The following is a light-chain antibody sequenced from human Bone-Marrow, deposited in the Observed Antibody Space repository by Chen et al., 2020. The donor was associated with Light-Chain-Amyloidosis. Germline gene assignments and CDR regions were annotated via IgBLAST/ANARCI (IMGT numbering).Light chain of an antibody. CDR2: AAS. V-gene: IGKV3-20*01. CDR3: QQYNNWPPMYT. CDR1: QSVSSNY. J-gene: IGKJ2*01. Sequence: EVVLTQSPGTLSLSPGDRATLSCRASQSVSSNYLTWYQQEPGQAPRLLIYAASSRATGTPDRFSGSGSGTEFTLTISSLQSEDFAVYYCQQYNNWPPMYTFGQGTKLEI.